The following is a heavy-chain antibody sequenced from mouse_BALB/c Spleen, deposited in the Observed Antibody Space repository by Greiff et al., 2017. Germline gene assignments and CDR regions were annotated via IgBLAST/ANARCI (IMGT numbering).Heavy chain of an antibody. D-gene: IGHD2-2*01. CDR3: ASHYGYDRVLAY. CDR1: GYTFSSYA. CDR2: ISSGGSYT. J-gene: IGHJ3*01. Sequence: EVKVEESGGGLVKPGGSLKLSCAASGYTFSSYAMSWVRQYPEKRLEWVAEISSGGSYTYYPDTVTGRFTISRANAKNTLYLELSSLMSEDTAMYYSASHYGYDRVLAYWGQGTLVTVSA. V-gene: IGHV5-9-4*01.